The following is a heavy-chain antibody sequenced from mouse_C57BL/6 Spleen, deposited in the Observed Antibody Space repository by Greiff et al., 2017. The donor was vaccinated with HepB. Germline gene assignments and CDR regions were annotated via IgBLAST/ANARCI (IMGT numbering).Heavy chain of an antibody. CDR1: GFTFSSYA. D-gene: IGHD1-1*01. J-gene: IGHJ1*03. CDR3: TRDLYGSSYRYFDV. V-gene: IGHV5-9-1*02. Sequence: EVQGVESGEGLVKPGGSLKLSCAASGFTFSSYAMSWVRQTPEKRLEWVAYISSGGDYIYYADTVKGRFTISRDNARNTLYLQMSSLKSEDTAMYYCTRDLYGSSYRYFDVWGTGTTVTVSS. CDR2: ISSGGDYI.